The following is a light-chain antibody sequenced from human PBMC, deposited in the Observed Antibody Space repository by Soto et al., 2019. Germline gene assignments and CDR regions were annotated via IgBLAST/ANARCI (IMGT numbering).Light chain of an antibody. CDR2: RAS. CDR3: QQDDSYPWT. V-gene: IGKV1-5*03. CDR1: QSISSY. J-gene: IGKJ1*01. Sequence: DIQMTQSPSSLSASVGDRVTMTCRSSQSISSYLNWFQQKPGKAPKLLIYRASSLEGGAPSRFSGSGSGTEFTLTISSLQPDDFATYYCQQDDSYPWTFGQGTKVDIK.